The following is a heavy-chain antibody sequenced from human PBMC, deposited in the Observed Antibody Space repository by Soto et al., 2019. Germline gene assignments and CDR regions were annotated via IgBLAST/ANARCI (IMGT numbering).Heavy chain of an antibody. V-gene: IGHV3-30*03. CDR1: GFTFNTYG. D-gene: IGHD2-2*01. CDR3: ARGLYCSSTGCLAPADY. CDR2: ISYDGSRK. Sequence: GGSLRLSCAASGFTFNTYGMHWVRQAPGKGLEWVALISYDGSRKYYADSVKGRLTVSRDNSKNTLHLQMSSLRADDTAVYYCARGLYCSSTGCLAPADYWGQGTPVTVSS. J-gene: IGHJ4*02.